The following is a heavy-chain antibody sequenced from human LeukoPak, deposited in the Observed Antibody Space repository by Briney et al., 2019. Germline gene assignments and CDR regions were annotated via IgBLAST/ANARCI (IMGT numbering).Heavy chain of an antibody. J-gene: IGHJ4*02. CDR3: AKDQIRRYYDSSH. CDR1: GFTFSSYA. Sequence: GGSLRLSCAASGFTFSSYAMSWVRQAPGKGLEWVSAISASGGTTYYADSVKGRFTISRDNSKNTLNLQMNSLRAEDTAVYYCAKDQIRRYYDSSHWGQGTLVTVS. D-gene: IGHD3-22*01. CDR2: ISASGGTT. V-gene: IGHV3-23*01.